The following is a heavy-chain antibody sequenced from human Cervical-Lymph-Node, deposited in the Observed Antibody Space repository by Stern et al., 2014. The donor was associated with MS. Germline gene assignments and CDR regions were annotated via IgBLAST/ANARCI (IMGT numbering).Heavy chain of an antibody. D-gene: IGHD6-19*01. CDR3: ARDGSIAVAGTGFGY. J-gene: IGHJ4*02. CDR1: GFTFSSYS. V-gene: IGHV3-21*01. CDR2: ISSSRSYI. Sequence: EVQLVESGGGLVKPGGSLRLSCAASGFTFSSYSMNWVRQAPGKGLEWVSSISSSRSYIYYADSVKGRFTISRDNAKNSLYLRMNSLRAEDTAVYYCARDGSIAVAGTGFGYWGQGTLVTVSS.